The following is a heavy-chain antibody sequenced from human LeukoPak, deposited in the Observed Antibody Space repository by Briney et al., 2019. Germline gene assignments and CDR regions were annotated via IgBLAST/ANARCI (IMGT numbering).Heavy chain of an antibody. D-gene: IGHD4-11*01. CDR1: GGSFSGYY. V-gene: IGHV4-34*01. CDR3: ATQGDYSVFLGFDP. Sequence: PSETLSLTCAVYGGSFSGYYWSWIRQPPGKGLEWIGEINHSGSTNYNPSLKSRVTISVDTSKNQFSLKLSSVTAADTAVYYCATQGDYSVFLGFDPWGQGTLVTVSS. J-gene: IGHJ5*02. CDR2: INHSGST.